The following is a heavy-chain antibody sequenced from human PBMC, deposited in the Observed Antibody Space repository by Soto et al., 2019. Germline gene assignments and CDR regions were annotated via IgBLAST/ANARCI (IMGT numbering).Heavy chain of an antibody. D-gene: IGHD6-6*01. CDR3: ASAGQLSYYYVMDV. CDR2: ISAYNGNT. J-gene: IGHJ6*02. CDR1: GYTFTSYG. V-gene: IGHV1-18*04. Sequence: ASVKVSCKASGYTFTSYGISWVRQAPGQGLEWMGWISAYNGNTNYAQKLQGRVTMTTDTSPSTAHMELRSLRSDDTAVYYCASAGQLSYYYVMDVWGPGTTVTVSS.